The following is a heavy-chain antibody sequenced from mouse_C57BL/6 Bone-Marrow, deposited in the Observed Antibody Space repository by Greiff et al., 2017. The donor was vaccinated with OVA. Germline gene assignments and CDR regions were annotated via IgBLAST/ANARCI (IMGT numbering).Heavy chain of an antibody. J-gene: IGHJ4*01. V-gene: IGHV1-81*01. CDR2: IYPRSGNT. CDR3: ARSQLRPYYYAMDY. D-gene: IGHD3-2*02. Sequence: VQLQQSGAELARPGASVKLSCKASGYTLTSYGISWVKQRTGQGLEWIGEIYPRSGNTYYNEKFKGKATLTEDKSSSTAYMALRSLPSGDSSVYFCARSQLRPYYYAMDYWGQGTSVTVSS. CDR1: GYTLTSYG.